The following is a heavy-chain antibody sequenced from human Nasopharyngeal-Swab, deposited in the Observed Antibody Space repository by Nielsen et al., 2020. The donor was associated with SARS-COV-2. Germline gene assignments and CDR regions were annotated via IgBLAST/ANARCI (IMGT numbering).Heavy chain of an antibody. J-gene: IGHJ3*02. V-gene: IGHV4-61*01. CDR2: IYYSGST. CDR3: ARVAQQWLVLGAFDI. CDR1: GGSVSSGSYY. Sequence: SETLSLTCTVSGGSVSSGSYYWSWIRQPPGKGLEWIGYIYYSGSTNYNPSLKSRVTISVDTSKNQFSLKLSSVTAADTAVYYCARVAQQWLVLGAFDIWGQGTMVTVSS. D-gene: IGHD6-19*01.